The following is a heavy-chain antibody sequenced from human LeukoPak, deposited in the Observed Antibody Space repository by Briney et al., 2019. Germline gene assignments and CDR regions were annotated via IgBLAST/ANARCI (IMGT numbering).Heavy chain of an antibody. V-gene: IGHV3-23*01. CDR1: GFTFSSYG. D-gene: IGHD3-22*01. CDR3: AKWPHSSGYEAYFQH. Sequence: GGSLRLSCAASGFTFSSYGMSWVRQAPGKGLEWVSAISGSGGSTYYADSVKGRFTISRDNSKNTLYLQMNSLRAEDTAVYYCAKWPHSSGYEAYFQHWGQGTLVTVSS. J-gene: IGHJ1*01. CDR2: ISGSGGST.